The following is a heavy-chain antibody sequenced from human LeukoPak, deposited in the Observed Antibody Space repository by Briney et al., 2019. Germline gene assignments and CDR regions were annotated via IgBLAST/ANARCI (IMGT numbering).Heavy chain of an antibody. Sequence: SETLSLTCTVSGGSISRHYWSWIRQPPGKGLEWIGYIYYSGSTDYNPSLKSRVTISVDTSKNQFSLKLSSVTAADTAVYYCARESGITVAGFDPWGQGTLVTVSS. J-gene: IGHJ5*02. D-gene: IGHD1-14*01. V-gene: IGHV4-59*11. CDR2: IYYSGST. CDR3: ARESGITVAGFDP. CDR1: GGSISRHY.